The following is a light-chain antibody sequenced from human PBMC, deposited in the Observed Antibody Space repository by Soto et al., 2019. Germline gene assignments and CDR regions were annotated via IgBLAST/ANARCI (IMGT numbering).Light chain of an antibody. J-gene: IGKJ1*01. V-gene: IGKV3-20*01. Sequence: ENVLTQSPGTLSLSPGERATLSCRASQIVSSNYLAWFQQKPGQAPRLLIYAASSRAPGIPDRFSGSGSGTDFTLTISRLEPEDFAVYYCQHYGRSPPWTFGQGTKVDIK. CDR2: AAS. CDR3: QHYGRSPPWT. CDR1: QIVSSNY.